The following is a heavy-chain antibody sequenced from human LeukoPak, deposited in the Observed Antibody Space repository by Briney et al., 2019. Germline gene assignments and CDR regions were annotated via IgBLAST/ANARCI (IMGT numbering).Heavy chain of an antibody. CDR2: ISGSGGST. D-gene: IGHD2-21*01. J-gene: IGHJ4*02. Sequence: GGSLRLSCAASGFTFSSYAMSWVRQAPGKGLEWVSAISGSGGSTYYADSVKGRFTISRDNSKNTLYLQMNSLKTEDTAVYYCTTPGPFVVVIAEDYWGQGTLVTVSS. CDR3: TTPGPFVVVIAEDY. CDR1: GFTFSSYA. V-gene: IGHV3-23*01.